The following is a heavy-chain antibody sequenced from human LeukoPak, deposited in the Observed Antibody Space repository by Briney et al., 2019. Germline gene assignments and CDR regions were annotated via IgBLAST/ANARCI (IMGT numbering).Heavy chain of an antibody. J-gene: IGHJ4*02. V-gene: IGHV3-48*04. D-gene: IGHD3-9*01. CDR3: ARDTLNGPFVISLDY. CDR2: ISSGGNVE. CDR1: GFTFSSYS. Sequence: PGGSLRLSCAASGFTFSSYSMNWVRQAPGKGLEWVAHISSGGNVEYYLDSVRGRFTMSRDNAKSLLFLQMNSLRAEDTAVYYCARDTLNGPFVISLDYWGQGALVTVSS.